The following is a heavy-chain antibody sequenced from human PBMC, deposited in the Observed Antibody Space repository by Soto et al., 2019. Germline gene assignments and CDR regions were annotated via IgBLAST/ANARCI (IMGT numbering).Heavy chain of an antibody. D-gene: IGHD3-22*01. J-gene: IGHJ4*02. CDR3: ARGYSSGYIDY. CDR1: GYTFTSYA. Sequence: QVQLVQSGAEVKKPGASVKVSCKASGYTFTSYAMHWVRQAPGQRLEWMGWINAGNGNTKYSQKFQGRVTITRDTSASTAYMELISLRSEDTAVYYCARGYSSGYIDYWGQGTLVTVSS. CDR2: INAGNGNT. V-gene: IGHV1-3*01.